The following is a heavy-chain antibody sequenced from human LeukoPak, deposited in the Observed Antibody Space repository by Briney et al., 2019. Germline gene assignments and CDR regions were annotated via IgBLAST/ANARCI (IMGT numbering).Heavy chain of an antibody. CDR1: GFTFNNYA. V-gene: IGHV3-30*04. D-gene: IGHD3-22*01. CDR2: ISYDGSNK. CDR3: AKDLYYYDSSGYQDY. J-gene: IGHJ4*02. Sequence: GGSLRLSCAASGFTFNNYAIHWVRQAPGKGLEWVAVISYDGSNKYYADSVRGRFTISRDNSKNTLYLQMHSLGAEDTAVYYCAKDLYYYDSSGYQDYWGQGTLVTVSS.